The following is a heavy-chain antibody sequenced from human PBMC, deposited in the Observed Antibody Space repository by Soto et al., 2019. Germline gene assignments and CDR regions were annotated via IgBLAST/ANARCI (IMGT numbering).Heavy chain of an antibody. Sequence: QVQLVQSGAEVKKPGASVKVSCKASGYTFTSYGISWVRQAPEQALEWMGWISAYNGNTNYAQKLQRRVTMTTDTATSTDYMELRGLRSDDTAVYYCASDLRTVTLPDYWGKGTLVTVSS. CDR2: ISAYNGNT. V-gene: IGHV1-18*01. D-gene: IGHD4-17*01. J-gene: IGHJ4*02. CDR3: ASDLRTVTLPDY. CDR1: GYTFTSYG.